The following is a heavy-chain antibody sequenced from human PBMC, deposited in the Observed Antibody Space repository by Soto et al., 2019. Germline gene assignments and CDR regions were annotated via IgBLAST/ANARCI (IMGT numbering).Heavy chain of an antibody. CDR3: ARPRRLSGDAFDI. Sequence: ETLSLTCAVYGGSFSGYYWSWIRQPPGKGLEWIGEINHSGSTDYNPSLKSRVTISVDTSKNQFSLKLSSVTAADTAVYYCARPRRLSGDAFDIWGQGTMVTLSS. CDR2: INHSGST. CDR1: GGSFSGYY. J-gene: IGHJ3*02. V-gene: IGHV4-34*01.